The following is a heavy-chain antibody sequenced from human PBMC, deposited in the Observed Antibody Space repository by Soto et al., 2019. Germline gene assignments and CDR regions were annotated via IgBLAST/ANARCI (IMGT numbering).Heavy chain of an antibody. CDR2: IIPIFGTA. J-gene: IGHJ5*02. CDR1: GGTFSSYA. V-gene: IGHV1-69*13. CDR3: ARGPRGYSGYDHDYGDYVLVNWFDP. D-gene: IGHD5-12*01. Sequence: GASVKVSCKASGGTFSSYAISWVRQAPGQGLEWMGGIIPIFGTANYAQKFQGRVTITADESTSTAYMGLSSLRSEDTAVYYCARGPRGYSGYDHDYGDYVLVNWFDPWGQGTLVTVSS.